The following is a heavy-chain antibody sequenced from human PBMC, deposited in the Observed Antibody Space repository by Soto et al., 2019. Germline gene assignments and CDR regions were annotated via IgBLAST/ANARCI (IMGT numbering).Heavy chain of an antibody. CDR3: AKDHRDGSGSYYYLGYYYGMDV. Sequence: PGGSLRLSCAASGFTFSSYAMSWVRQAPGKGLERVSAISGSGGSTYYADSVKGRFTISRDNSKNTLYLQMNSLRAEDTAVYYCAKDHRDGSGSYYYLGYYYGMDVWGQGTTVTVSS. J-gene: IGHJ6*02. D-gene: IGHD3-10*01. CDR1: GFTFSSYA. V-gene: IGHV3-23*01. CDR2: ISGSGGST.